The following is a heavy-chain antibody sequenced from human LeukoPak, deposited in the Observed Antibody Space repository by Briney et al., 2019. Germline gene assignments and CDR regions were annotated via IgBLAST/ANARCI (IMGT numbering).Heavy chain of an antibody. CDR1: GFTFSSYG. Sequence: PGGSLRLSCAASGFTFSSYGMHWVRQAPGKGLEWVAVISYDGSNKYYADSVKGRFTISRDNSKNTLYLQMNSLRAEDTAVYYCAPRPSGYPRGFLDYWGQGTLVTVSS. J-gene: IGHJ4*02. CDR2: ISYDGSNK. V-gene: IGHV3-30*03. CDR3: APRPSGYPRGFLDY. D-gene: IGHD3-22*01.